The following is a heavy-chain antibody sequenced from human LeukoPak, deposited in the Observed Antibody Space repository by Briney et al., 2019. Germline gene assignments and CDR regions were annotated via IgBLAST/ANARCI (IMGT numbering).Heavy chain of an antibody. J-gene: IGHJ4*02. CDR3: AKDIGATFGDLKDY. CDR1: GFTFSSYA. V-gene: IGHV3-30*02. CDR2: IRYDGSNK. Sequence: GGSLRLSCAASGFTFSSYAMSWVRQAPGKGLEWVAFIRYDGSNKYYADSVKGRFTISRDNSNNTLYLQMNSLRVEDTALYYCAKDIGATFGDLKDYWGQGALVTVAS. D-gene: IGHD3-10*01.